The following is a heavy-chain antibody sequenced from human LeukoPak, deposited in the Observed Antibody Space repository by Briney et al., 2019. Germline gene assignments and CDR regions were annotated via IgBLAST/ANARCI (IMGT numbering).Heavy chain of an antibody. CDR2: IIPIFGTA. CDR3: ARGMGLYDSSGYGP. CDR1: GGTFSSYA. V-gene: IGHV1-69*05. D-gene: IGHD3-22*01. Sequence: SVKVSCKASGGTFSSYAISWVRQAPGQGLEWMGGIIPIFGTANYAQKFQGRVTMTRDMSTSTVYMELSSLRSEDTAVYYCARGMGLYDSSGYGPWGQGTLVTVSS. J-gene: IGHJ4*02.